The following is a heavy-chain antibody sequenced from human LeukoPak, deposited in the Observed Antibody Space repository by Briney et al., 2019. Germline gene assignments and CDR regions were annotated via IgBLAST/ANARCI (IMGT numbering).Heavy chain of an antibody. CDR2: ISGSGGST. J-gene: IGHJ4*02. CDR1: GFTFSSYA. V-gene: IGHV3-23*01. D-gene: IGHD5-18*01. CDR3: ARDQGYSYGHSFDY. Sequence: GGSLRLSCAASGFTFSSYAMSWVRQAPGKGLEWVSAISGSGGSTYYADSVKGRFTISRGNSKNTLYLRMNSLRAEDTAVYYCARDQGYSYGHSFDYWGQGTLVTVSS.